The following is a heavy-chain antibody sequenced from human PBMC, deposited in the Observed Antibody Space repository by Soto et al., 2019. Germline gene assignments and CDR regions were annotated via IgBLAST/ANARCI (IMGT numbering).Heavy chain of an antibody. CDR1: GFTFSTYA. Sequence: GGSLRLSCAASGFTFSTYAMHWVLQAPFEGLEWVAVISYDESNKYYADSVKGRFTISRDNSKNTLYLQMKSLRAEDTPVYYCARAPSYSQPLFDYWGPGKLVTVSS. CDR2: ISYDESNK. V-gene: IGHV3-30-3*01. D-gene: IGHD6-13*01. J-gene: IGHJ4*02. CDR3: ARAPSYSQPLFDY.